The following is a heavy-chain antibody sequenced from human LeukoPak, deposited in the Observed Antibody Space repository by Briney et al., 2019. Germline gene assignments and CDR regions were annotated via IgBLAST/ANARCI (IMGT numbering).Heavy chain of an antibody. V-gene: IGHV3-23*01. J-gene: IGHJ4*02. Sequence: GGSLRLSCAASGFTFSSYAMSWVRQAPGKGLEWVSAISGSGGSTYYADSVKGRFTSSRDNSKNTLYLQMNSLRAEDTAVYYCAKWAGAYYYGSGSYYHFDYWGQGTLVTVSS. CDR1: GFTFSSYA. D-gene: IGHD3-10*01. CDR3: AKWAGAYYYGSGSYYHFDY. CDR2: ISGSGGST.